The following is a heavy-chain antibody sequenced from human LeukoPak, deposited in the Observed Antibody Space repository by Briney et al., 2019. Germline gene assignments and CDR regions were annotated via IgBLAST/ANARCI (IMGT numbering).Heavy chain of an antibody. CDR2: IKQDGSEK. J-gene: IGHJ6*03. CDR3: ARSRIAAENYYYYYYMDV. V-gene: IGHV3-7*01. D-gene: IGHD6-13*01. CDR1: GFTFSSYT. Sequence: QPGGSLRLSCAASGFTFSSYTMNWVRQAPGKGLEWVANIKQDGSEKYYVDSVKGRFTISRDNAKNSLYLQMNSLRAEDTAVYYCARSRIAAENYYYYYYMDVWGKGTTVTVSS.